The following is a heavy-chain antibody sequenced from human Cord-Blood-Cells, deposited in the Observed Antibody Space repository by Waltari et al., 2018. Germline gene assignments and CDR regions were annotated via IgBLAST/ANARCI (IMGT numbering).Heavy chain of an antibody. J-gene: IGHJ5*02. Sequence: QLQLQESGPGLVKPSETLSLTCTVSGGSISSSSYYWGWIRQPPGKWLAWIGSIYYRGSASSTPSLKSRFPIAVETAKNQFSLKVSAVTAADTAVYYCAMVGFGLRAWFDPWGQGTLVTVSS. D-gene: IGHD3-16*01. CDR2: IYYRGSA. V-gene: IGHV4-39*07. CDR3: AMVGFGLRAWFDP. CDR1: GGSISSSSYY.